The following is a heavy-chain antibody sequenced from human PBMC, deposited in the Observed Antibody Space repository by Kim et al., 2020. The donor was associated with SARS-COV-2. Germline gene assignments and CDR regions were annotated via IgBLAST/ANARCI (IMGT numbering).Heavy chain of an antibody. CDR3: AKESGLLRYIDWFFFDY. V-gene: IGHV1-3*01. CDR2: INAGNGNT. J-gene: IGHJ4*02. D-gene: IGHD3-9*01. Sequence: ASVKVSCKASGYTFTSYAMHWVRQAPGQRLEWMGWINAGNGNTKYSQKFQGRVTITRDTSASTAYMELSSLRSEDTAVYYCAKESGLLRYIDWFFFDYWGQGTLVTVSS. CDR1: GYTFTSYA.